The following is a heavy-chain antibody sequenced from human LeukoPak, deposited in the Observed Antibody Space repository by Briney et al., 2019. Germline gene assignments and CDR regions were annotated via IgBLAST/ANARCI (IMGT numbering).Heavy chain of an antibody. D-gene: IGHD2/OR15-2a*01. CDR1: GDSLSNDY. CDR3: ARVEKYYLGFDH. CDR2: IYYSGTT. V-gene: IGHV4-59*01. Sequence: PSETLSLTCTVSGDSLSNDYWSWVRQPPGKELEWIGYIYYSGTTNYNPSLRSRVTISVDTSKNQFSLKVNSVTTADTAMYYCARVEKYYLGFDHWGRGTLVTVSS. J-gene: IGHJ4*02.